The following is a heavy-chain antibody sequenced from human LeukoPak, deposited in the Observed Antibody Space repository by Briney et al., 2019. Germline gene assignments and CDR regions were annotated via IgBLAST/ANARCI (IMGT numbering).Heavy chain of an antibody. D-gene: IGHD2-2*02. CDR3: ARTGDCSSTSCYKPFDV. J-gene: IGHJ3*01. CDR1: GFTVSDHA. Sequence: PGGSLRLSCAASGFTVSDHAMHWVRQAPGKGLEWVAVISYDGSDKYHADSVKGRFTISRDNSKNTLSLQMNSLRIEDTAVYYCARTGDCSSTSCYKPFDVWGQGTMVTVSP. V-gene: IGHV3-30*04. CDR2: ISYDGSDK.